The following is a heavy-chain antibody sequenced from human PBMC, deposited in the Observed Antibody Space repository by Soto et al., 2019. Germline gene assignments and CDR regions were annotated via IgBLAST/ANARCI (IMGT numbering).Heavy chain of an antibody. CDR3: ARDHINGWKFDY. D-gene: IGHD6-19*01. CDR1: GLTLSNYW. V-gene: IGHV3-7*01. J-gene: IGHJ4*02. Sequence: EVQLVESGGDLVQPWGSLRLSCASSGLTLSNYWMSWVIQSPGKGLEWVANIKQDGSENHYVDSVKGRFTTSRYNTKNSFYLHMNSLRAEDTAVYYCARDHINGWKFDYWGRGTLVIVAS. CDR2: IKQDGSEN.